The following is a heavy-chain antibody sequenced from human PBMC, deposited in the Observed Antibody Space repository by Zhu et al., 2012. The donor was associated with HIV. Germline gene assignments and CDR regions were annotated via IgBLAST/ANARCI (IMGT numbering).Heavy chain of an antibody. V-gene: IGHV4-59*01. J-gene: IGHJ2*01. CDR3: AKSSSRSYWYFDL. CDR1: GGSISTYY. CDR2: IYYSGST. D-gene: IGHD6-6*01. Sequence: QVRLQESGPGLMKPSETLSLACTVSGGSISTYYWSWIRQPPGKGLEWIGCIYYSGSTNYNPSLKSRVTISVDTSKNQFSLRLSSVTAADTAVYYCAKSSSRSYWYFDLVGPWPPWS.